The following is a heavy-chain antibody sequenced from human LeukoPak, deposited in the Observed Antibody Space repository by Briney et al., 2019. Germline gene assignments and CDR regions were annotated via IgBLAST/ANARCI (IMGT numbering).Heavy chain of an antibody. Sequence: ASVKVSCKASGYTFTSYGISWVRRAPGQGLEWVGWISGDKGDTKYAQNFQGRVTMSTDTSTSTAYMELRSLRSDDTAVYYCARRSMDVWGQGTTVTVSS. J-gene: IGHJ6*01. CDR3: ARRSMDV. CDR1: GYTFTSYG. CDR2: ISGDKGDT. V-gene: IGHV1-18*01.